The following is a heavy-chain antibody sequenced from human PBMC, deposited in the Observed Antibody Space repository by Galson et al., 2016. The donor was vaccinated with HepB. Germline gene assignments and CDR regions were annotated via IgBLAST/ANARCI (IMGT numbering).Heavy chain of an antibody. V-gene: IGHV3-30*18. CDR2: ISKDGRIK. CDR3: AKEDGGSGSYLEY. J-gene: IGHJ4*02. CDR1: GFTFSSYG. D-gene: IGHD3-10*01. Sequence: SLRLSCAASGFTFSSYGIHWVRQAPGKGLEWVSVISKDGRIKNYAESEKGRFTISRDNSKNTLYLQMNTLRVEDTAVYYCAKEDGGSGSYLEYWGQGTLVTVSS.